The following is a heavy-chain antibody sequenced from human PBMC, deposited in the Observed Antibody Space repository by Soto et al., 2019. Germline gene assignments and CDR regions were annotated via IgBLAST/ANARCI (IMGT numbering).Heavy chain of an antibody. Sequence: ASVKVSCKASGYTFTSYDINWVRQATGQGLEWMGWMNPNSGNTGYAQKFQGRVTMTRNTSISTAYMELSSLRSEDTAVYYCARVAAAGTSYYFDYWGQGTLVTVSS. CDR2: MNPNSGNT. CDR3: ARVAAAGTSYYFDY. D-gene: IGHD6-13*01. J-gene: IGHJ4*02. V-gene: IGHV1-8*01. CDR1: GYTFTSYD.